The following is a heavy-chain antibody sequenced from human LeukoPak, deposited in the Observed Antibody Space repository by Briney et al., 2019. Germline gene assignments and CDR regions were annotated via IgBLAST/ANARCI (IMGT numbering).Heavy chain of an antibody. J-gene: IGHJ5*02. V-gene: IGHV3-23*01. CDR1: GFTFSSYA. CDR3: ARIGVARQLWFDP. D-gene: IGHD3-3*01. CDR2: ISGSDGST. Sequence: GGSLRLSCAASGFTFSSYAMSWVRQAPGKGLERVSGISGSDGSTNYADSVKGRFTISRENSKNTLYLQMNSLRAEDTAVYYCARIGVARQLWFDPWGQGTLVTVSS.